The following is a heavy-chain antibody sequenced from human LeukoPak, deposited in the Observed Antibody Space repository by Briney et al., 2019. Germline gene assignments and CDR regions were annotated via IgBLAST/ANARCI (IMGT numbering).Heavy chain of an antibody. J-gene: IGHJ3*02. CDR3: ARVWFGEADAFDI. CDR2: IWYDGSNK. CDR1: GFTFSSYG. Sequence: GRSLRLSCAASGFTFSSYGMHWVRQAPGKGLELVAVIWYDGSNKYYADSVKGRFTISRDNSKNTLSLQMNSLRAEDTAVYYCARVWFGEADAFDIWGQGTMVTVSS. D-gene: IGHD3-10*01. V-gene: IGHV3-33*01.